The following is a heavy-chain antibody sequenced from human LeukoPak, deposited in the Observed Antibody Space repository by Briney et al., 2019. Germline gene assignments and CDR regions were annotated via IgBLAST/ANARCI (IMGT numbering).Heavy chain of an antibody. V-gene: IGHV4-4*09. J-gene: IGHJ4*02. CDR2: IYTSGST. CDR3: ARRSGRYLDY. CDR1: GGSISSYY. Sequence: SETLSLTCTVSGGSISSYYWSWIRQPPGKGLEWIGYIYTSGSTNYNPSLKSRVTISVDTSKNQFSLKLSSVTAADTAVYYCARRSGRYLDYWGQGTLVTASS. D-gene: IGHD3-10*01.